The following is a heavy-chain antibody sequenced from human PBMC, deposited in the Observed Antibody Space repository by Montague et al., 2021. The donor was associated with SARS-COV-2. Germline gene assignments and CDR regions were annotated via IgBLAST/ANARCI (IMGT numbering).Heavy chain of an antibody. D-gene: IGHD2-21*02. Sequence: SETLSLTCAVYGGSFSGYYCSWIRQPPGKGLERIWEINHSGSTNYNPSPKSRVTITVATSKNQFALKLSSVTVADTAAYYCARRSRVVTAIWALRTSLSSWFDPWGQGTLVTVSS. V-gene: IGHV4-34*01. CDR2: INHSGST. CDR3: ARRSRVVTAIWALRTSLSSWFDP. J-gene: IGHJ5*02. CDR1: GGSFSGYY.